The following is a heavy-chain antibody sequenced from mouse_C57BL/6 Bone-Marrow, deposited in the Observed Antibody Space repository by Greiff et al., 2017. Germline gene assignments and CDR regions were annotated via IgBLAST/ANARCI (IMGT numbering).Heavy chain of an antibody. CDR2: IYPRSGNT. J-gene: IGHJ4*01. CDR1: GYTFTSYG. V-gene: IGHV1-81*01. Sequence: QVQLQQSGAELARPGASVKLSCKASGYTFTSYGISWVKQRTGQGLEWIGEIYPRSGNTYYNEKFKGKATLTADKSSSTAYMELRSLTSEESAVYFCAREWYYYGSSPYYYAMDYWGQGTSVTVSS. CDR3: AREWYYYGSSPYYYAMDY. D-gene: IGHD1-1*01.